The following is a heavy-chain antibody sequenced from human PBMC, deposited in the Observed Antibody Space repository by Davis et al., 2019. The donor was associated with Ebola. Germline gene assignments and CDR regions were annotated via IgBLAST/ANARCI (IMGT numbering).Heavy chain of an antibody. V-gene: IGHV1-2*02. Sequence: ASVKVSCKASGYTFTGYYMHWVRQAPGQGLEWMGWINPNSGGTNYAQKFQGRVTMTRDTSISTAYMELSRLRSDETAVYYCANSIQLWPPVLFFYYGMDVWGQGTTVTVSS. CDR2: INPNSGGT. D-gene: IGHD5-18*01. CDR3: ANSIQLWPPVLFFYYGMDV. J-gene: IGHJ6*02. CDR1: GYTFTGYY.